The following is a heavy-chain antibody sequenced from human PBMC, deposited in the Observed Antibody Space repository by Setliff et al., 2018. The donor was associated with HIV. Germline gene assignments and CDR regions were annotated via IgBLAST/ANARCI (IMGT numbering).Heavy chain of an antibody. V-gene: IGHV3-21*01. J-gene: IGHJ4*02. D-gene: IGHD1-26*01. CDR1: GFTFSSYS. CDR2: ISSSSSYT. CDR3: ARDRYSGSSTDY. Sequence: GESLKISCAASGFTFSSYSMNWVRLAPGKGLEWVSYISSSSSYTHYADSVKGRFTISRDNVKNSLYLQMNSLRAEDTAVYYCARDRYSGSSTDYWGQGTLVTVSS.